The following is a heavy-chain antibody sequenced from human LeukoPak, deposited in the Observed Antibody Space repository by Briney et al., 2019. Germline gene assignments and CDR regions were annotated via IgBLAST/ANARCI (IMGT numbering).Heavy chain of an antibody. CDR2: ISGSGGST. CDR1: GFTLSSYA. D-gene: IGHD2-21*01. CDR3: AKEVSRGGDYWPDY. Sequence: GGSLRLSCAASGFTLSSYAMSWVRQAPGKGLEWVSAISGSGGSTYYADSVKGRFTISRDNSKNTLYLQMNSLRAEDTAVYYCAKEVSRGGDYWPDYWGQGTLVTVSS. J-gene: IGHJ4*02. V-gene: IGHV3-23*01.